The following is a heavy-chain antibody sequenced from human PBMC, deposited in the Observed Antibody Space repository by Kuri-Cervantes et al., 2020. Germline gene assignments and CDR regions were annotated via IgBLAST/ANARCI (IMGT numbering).Heavy chain of an antibody. CDR1: GFPFSSYA. D-gene: IGHD6-25*01. CDR3: ARVQYSSDWRDENTVYHYFYYMDV. CDR2: ISSSGSIM. V-gene: IGHV3-48*04. Sequence: GESLKISCAVSGFPFSSYAMSWVRQSPGKGLEWISYISSSGSIMYYAGSVKGRFTISRDNAKNSLFLQMSSLGAEDTATYYCARVQYSSDWRDENTVYHYFYYMDVWGKGTPVTVSS. J-gene: IGHJ6*03.